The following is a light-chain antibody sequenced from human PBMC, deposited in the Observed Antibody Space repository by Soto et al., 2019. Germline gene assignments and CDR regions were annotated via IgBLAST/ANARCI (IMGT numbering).Light chain of an antibody. CDR1: QSVSSN. Sequence: LSPAALSLSNGERATLSCRASQSVSSNLAWYQQNPGQAPRLLIFDASNRATGIPARFSGSGSGTDFTLTISSLEPEDFAVYYCQQRSNWPITFGQGTRLEI. V-gene: IGKV3-11*01. CDR2: DAS. CDR3: QQRSNWPIT. J-gene: IGKJ5*01.